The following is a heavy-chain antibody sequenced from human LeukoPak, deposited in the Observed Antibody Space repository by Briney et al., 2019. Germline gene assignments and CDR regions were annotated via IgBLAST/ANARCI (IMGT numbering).Heavy chain of an antibody. J-gene: IGHJ4*02. CDR2: ISAYNGNT. D-gene: IGHD3-22*01. CDR1: GYTFTSYG. Sequence: GASVKVSCKASGYTFTSYGISWVRQAPGQGLEWMGWISAYNGNTNYAQKLQGRVTMTTDTSTSTAYMELRSLRSDDTAVYYCVLSYYYDSSGYYLSFDYWGQGTLVTVSS. V-gene: IGHV1-18*01. CDR3: VLSYYYDSSGYYLSFDY.